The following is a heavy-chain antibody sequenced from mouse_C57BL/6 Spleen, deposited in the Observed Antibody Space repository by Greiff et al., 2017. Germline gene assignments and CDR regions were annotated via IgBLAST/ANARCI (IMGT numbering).Heavy chain of an antibody. CDR2: INPSSGYT. Sequence: VQLQQSGAELARPGASVKMSCKASGYTFTSYTMHWVKQRPGQGLEWIGYINPSSGYTKYNQKFKDKATLTAAKSSSTAYMQLSSLTSEDSAVYYCANYYGSSYDWYFDVWGTGTTVTVSS. V-gene: IGHV1-4*01. CDR3: ANYYGSSYDWYFDV. J-gene: IGHJ1*03. D-gene: IGHD1-1*01. CDR1: GYTFTSYT.